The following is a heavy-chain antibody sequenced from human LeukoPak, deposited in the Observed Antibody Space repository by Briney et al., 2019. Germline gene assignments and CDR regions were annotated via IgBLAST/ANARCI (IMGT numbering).Heavy chain of an antibody. CDR3: ATHQATFGTGIGYYFDY. CDR1: GYRFTNYR. D-gene: IGHD3-16*01. Sequence: GESLKISCKGSGYRFTNYRIGWVRQMPGKGLEWVGIIYPGDSDTIYSPSFQGQVTISADRSISTAYLQWGRLKASDTAMYYCATHQATFGTGIGYYFDYWGRGTLVTVSS. V-gene: IGHV5-51*01. J-gene: IGHJ4*02. CDR2: IYPGDSDT.